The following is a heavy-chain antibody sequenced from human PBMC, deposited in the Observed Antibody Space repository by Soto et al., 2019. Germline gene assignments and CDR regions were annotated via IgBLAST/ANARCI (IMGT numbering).Heavy chain of an antibody. CDR1: GFTFSSYA. Sequence: QVQLVESGGGVVQPGRSLRLSCAASGFTFSSYAMRWVRQAPGKGLEWVAVISYDGSNKYYADSVKGRFTISRDNFKNSLYLQMNSLRAEDTAVYYCARDEIRFSWAYGMDVWGQGTTVTVSS. D-gene: IGHD3-3*01. CDR2: ISYDGSNK. CDR3: ARDEIRFSWAYGMDV. V-gene: IGHV3-30-3*01. J-gene: IGHJ6*02.